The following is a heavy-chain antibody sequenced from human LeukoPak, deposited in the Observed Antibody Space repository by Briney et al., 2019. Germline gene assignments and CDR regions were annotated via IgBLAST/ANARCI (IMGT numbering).Heavy chain of an antibody. Sequence: GGSLRLSCAASGFIVSSYSMNWVRQAPGKGLEWVSSISSSSSYIYYADSVKGRFTISRDNAKNSLYLQMNSLRAEDTAVYYCARAGGTVTTFVWFDPWGQGTLVTVSS. V-gene: IGHV3-21*01. D-gene: IGHD4-17*01. CDR3: ARAGGTVTTFVWFDP. CDR1: GFIVSSYS. CDR2: ISSSSSYI. J-gene: IGHJ5*02.